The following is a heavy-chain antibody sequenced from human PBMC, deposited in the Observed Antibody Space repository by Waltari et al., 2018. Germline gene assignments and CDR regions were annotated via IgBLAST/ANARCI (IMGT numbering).Heavy chain of an antibody. J-gene: IGHJ4*02. D-gene: IGHD3-10*01. V-gene: IGHV3-48*03. CDR3: TRERSVTGKGNLDY. CDR1: GFTFSSYE. CDR2: ISCGGSNI. Sequence: EVQLVESGGGLVQTGGSLRLSCAASGFTFSSYEMNWVRQAPGKGLEWVSLISCGGSNIVYAESVKGRFTISRDNAKNSLYLQMNSLRVEDTAVYYCTRERSVTGKGNLDYWGQGTLVTVSS.